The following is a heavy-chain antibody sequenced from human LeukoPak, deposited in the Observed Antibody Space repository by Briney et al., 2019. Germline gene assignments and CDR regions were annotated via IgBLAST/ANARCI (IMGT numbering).Heavy chain of an antibody. D-gene: IGHD3-9*01. J-gene: IGHJ6*04. CDR1: GFTFSSCS. CDR3: ARVVLRYFDWPLLDV. CDR2: ISSSSSYI. V-gene: IGHV3-21*01. Sequence: PGGSLRLSCAASGFTFSSCSMNCVRQAPGKGLEWVSSISSSSSYIYYADSVKGRFTISRDNAKDSLYLQMNSLRAEDTAVYYCARVVLRYFDWPLLDVWGKGTTVTVSS.